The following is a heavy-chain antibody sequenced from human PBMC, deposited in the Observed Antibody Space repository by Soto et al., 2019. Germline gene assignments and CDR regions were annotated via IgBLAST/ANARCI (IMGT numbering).Heavy chain of an antibody. V-gene: IGHV1-46*01. Sequence: ASVKVSCKASGYTFTSYYMHWVRQAPGQGLEWMGIINPSGGSTSYAQKFQGRVTMTRDTSTSTVYMGLSSLRSEDTAVFYCARDYQDIVVVVAAAYYYYGMDVWGQGTTVTVSS. CDR3: ARDYQDIVVVVAAAYYYYGMDV. CDR1: GYTFTSYY. D-gene: IGHD2-15*01. CDR2: INPSGGST. J-gene: IGHJ6*02.